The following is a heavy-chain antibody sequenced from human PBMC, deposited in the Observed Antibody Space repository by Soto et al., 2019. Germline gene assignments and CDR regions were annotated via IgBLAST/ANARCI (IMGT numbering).Heavy chain of an antibody. CDR1: GFTFSSYG. J-gene: IGHJ4*02. V-gene: IGHV3-30*18. D-gene: IGHD1-26*01. CDR2: ISYDGSNK. Sequence: QVQLVESGGGVVQPGRSLRLSCAASGFTFSSYGMHWVRQAPGKGLAWVAIISYDGSNKYYADSVKGRFTISRDTSKNTLYLHMTSLRPEDTAVYYCAKGAYSGSYFDYWGQGTLVTVSS. CDR3: AKGAYSGSYFDY.